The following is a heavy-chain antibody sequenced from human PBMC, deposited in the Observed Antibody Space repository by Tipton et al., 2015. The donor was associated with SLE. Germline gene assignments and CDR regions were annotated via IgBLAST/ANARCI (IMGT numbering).Heavy chain of an antibody. D-gene: IGHD2-2*01. Sequence: LSLTCAVYGGSFSGYYWSWIRQPPGKGLEWIGEINHSGSTHYNPSLKSRVTISVDTSKNQFSLKLSSVTAADTAVFYCARHSTGVCSSTSCSISDYYYGMDVWGQGTTVTVSS. V-gene: IGHV4-34*01. CDR2: INHSGST. CDR3: ARHSTGVCSSTSCSISDYYYGMDV. J-gene: IGHJ6*02. CDR1: GGSFSGYY.